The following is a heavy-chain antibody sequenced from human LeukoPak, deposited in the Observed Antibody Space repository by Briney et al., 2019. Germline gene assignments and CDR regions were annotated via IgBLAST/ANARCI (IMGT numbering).Heavy chain of an antibody. Sequence: TGGSLRLSCAAPGFTFDDYAMHWVRQAPGKGLEWVANIKQDGSEKYYVDSVKGRFTISRDNAKNSLYLQMNSLRAEDTAVYYCAREGDNWNYVVDAFDIWGQGTMVTVSS. D-gene: IGHD1-7*01. J-gene: IGHJ3*02. CDR3: AREGDNWNYVVDAFDI. CDR2: IKQDGSEK. V-gene: IGHV3-7*01. CDR1: GFTFDDYA.